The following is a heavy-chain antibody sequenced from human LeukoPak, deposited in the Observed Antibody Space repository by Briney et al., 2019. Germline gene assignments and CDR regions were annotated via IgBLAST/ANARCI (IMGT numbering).Heavy chain of an antibody. CDR3: AKPSPRVMITFGGVIGSSDY. V-gene: IGHV3-23*01. J-gene: IGHJ4*02. Sequence: GGSLRLSCAASGFTFSTYAMCWVRQAPGKGLEWVSTISDSGGSTYYADSVKGRLTISRDNSKNTLYLQMNSLRAEDTAVYYCAKPSPRVMITFGGVIGSSDYWGQGTLVTVSS. CDR1: GFTFSTYA. CDR2: ISDSGGST. D-gene: IGHD3-16*02.